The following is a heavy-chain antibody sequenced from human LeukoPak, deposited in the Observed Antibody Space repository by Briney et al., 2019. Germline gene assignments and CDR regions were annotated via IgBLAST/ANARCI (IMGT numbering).Heavy chain of an antibody. CDR3: ARDGSGIGNYFDY. CDR1: GFTLSNAW. V-gene: IGHV3-48*04. D-gene: IGHD3-10*01. CDR2: ISSSGSTI. Sequence: GGSLRLSCAASGFTLSNAWMNWVRQAPGKGLEWVSYISSSGSTIYYADFVKGRFTISRDNAKNSLYLQMNSLRAEDTAVYYCARDGSGIGNYFDYWGQGTLVTVSS. J-gene: IGHJ4*02.